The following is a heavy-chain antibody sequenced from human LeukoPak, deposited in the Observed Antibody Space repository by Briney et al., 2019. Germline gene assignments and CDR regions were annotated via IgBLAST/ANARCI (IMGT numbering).Heavy chain of an antibody. CDR3: ARVHIVTGTYFDY. D-gene: IGHD2-21*01. Sequence: SETLSLTCSISDGSISSYSWSWVRQPGGKALEWIGRIFASGYTEYNPSLESRFAVSVDTSKNEFYLTVNSVTAAETALYYCARVHIVTGTYFDYWGQGVLVTVSS. J-gene: IGHJ4*02. CDR1: DGSISSYS. V-gene: IGHV4-4*07. CDR2: IFASGYT.